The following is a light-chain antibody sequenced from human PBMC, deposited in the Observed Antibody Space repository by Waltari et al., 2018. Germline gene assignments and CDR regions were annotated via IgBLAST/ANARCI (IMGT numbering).Light chain of an antibody. V-gene: IGLV2-14*01. Sequence: QSALTQPASVSRSPGQAITISCTGPSSDLGRYNYVTWYQQHPGKAPKRVISEVRNRPSGVSNRFSGSKSGNTASLTISGLQAEDGAHYYCSSYTNSGNVVFGGGTKLTVL. CDR3: SSYTNSGNVV. J-gene: IGLJ2*01. CDR2: EVR. CDR1: SSDLGRYNY.